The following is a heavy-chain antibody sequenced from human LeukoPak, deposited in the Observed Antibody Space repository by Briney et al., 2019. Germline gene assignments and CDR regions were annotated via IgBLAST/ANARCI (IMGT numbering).Heavy chain of an antibody. J-gene: IGHJ5*02. CDR2: IYYSGST. CDR3: ARAWSYPTWFDP. V-gene: IGHV4-30-4*01. Sequence: SETLSLTCTVSGGSISSGDYYWSWIRQPPGKGLEWIGYIYYSGSTYYNPSLKSRVTISVETSKNQFSLKLSSVTAADTAVYYCARAWSYPTWFDPWGQGTLVTVSS. CDR1: GGSISSGDYY. D-gene: IGHD3-10*01.